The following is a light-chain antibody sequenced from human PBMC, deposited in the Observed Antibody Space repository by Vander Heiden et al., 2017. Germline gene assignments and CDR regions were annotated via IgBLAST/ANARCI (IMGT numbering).Light chain of an antibody. CDR1: QDISNY. J-gene: IGKJ2*01. V-gene: IGKV1-33*01. Sequence: DIQMTQSPSSLSASVGDRVTITCQASQDISNYLNWYQQKPGKAPKLLIYDASNLETGVPSRFSGSGSGTDFTFTISSLQPEDIATYYCQQDDNLPRTFGQGTKLXIK. CDR2: DAS. CDR3: QQDDNLPRT.